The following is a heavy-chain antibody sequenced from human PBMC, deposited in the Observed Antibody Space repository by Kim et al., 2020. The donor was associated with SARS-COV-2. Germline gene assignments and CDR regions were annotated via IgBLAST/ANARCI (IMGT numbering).Heavy chain of an antibody. Sequence: GGSLRLSCAASGFTFSSYAMSWVRQAPGKGLEWVSAISGSGGSTYYADSVKGRFTISRDNSKNTLYLQMNSLRAEDTAVYYCAKDGSWVSGSYWKRNYYYYMDVWGKGTTVTVSS. V-gene: IGHV3-23*01. CDR1: GFTFSSYA. J-gene: IGHJ6*03. D-gene: IGHD1-26*01. CDR2: ISGSGGST. CDR3: AKDGSWVSGSYWKRNYYYYMDV.